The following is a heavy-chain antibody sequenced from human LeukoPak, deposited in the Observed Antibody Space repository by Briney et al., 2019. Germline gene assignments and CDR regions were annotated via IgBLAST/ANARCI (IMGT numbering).Heavy chain of an antibody. CDR1: GFTLSSHT. CDR3: ASLPTAASYMDV. V-gene: IGHV3-21*01. J-gene: IGHJ6*03. D-gene: IGHD6-25*01. CDR2: ISTNDI. Sequence: GGSLRLSCAASGFTLSSHTMNWVRQAPGRGLEWVSAISTNDIQYADSVKGRFTISRDNAKNSLYLQMDSLRAEDTAVYYCASLPTAASYMDVWGKGTTVTVSS.